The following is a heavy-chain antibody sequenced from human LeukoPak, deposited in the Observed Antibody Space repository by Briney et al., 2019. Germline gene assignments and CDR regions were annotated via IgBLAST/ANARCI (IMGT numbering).Heavy chain of an antibody. Sequence: AGSLRLSCAASGFTFHNYAIHWVRQAAGKGLEWVSLTSGDGITTYFADSVKGRFTVSRDNSKSSLFLQMNSLRTEDTALYYCARDHVYGGADYWGQGTLVTVPS. CDR2: TSGDGITT. CDR1: GFTFHNYA. V-gene: IGHV3-43*02. J-gene: IGHJ4*02. D-gene: IGHD5/OR15-5a*01. CDR3: ARDHVYGGADY.